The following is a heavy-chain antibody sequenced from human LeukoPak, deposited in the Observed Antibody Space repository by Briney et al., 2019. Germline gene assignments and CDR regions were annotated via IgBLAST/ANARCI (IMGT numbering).Heavy chain of an antibody. D-gene: IGHD1-26*01. CDR3: ARDVGASAPDAFDI. V-gene: IGHV3-21*01. CDR2: ISTSSNYI. J-gene: IGHJ3*02. CDR1: GFTFSTYN. Sequence: PGGSLRLSCTASGFTFSTYNMNWVRQAPGKGLEWVSSISTSSNYIYYADPVKGRFTISRDNAKNSLYLQMNSLRVGDTDVYYCARDVGASAPDAFDIWGQGTMVTVSS.